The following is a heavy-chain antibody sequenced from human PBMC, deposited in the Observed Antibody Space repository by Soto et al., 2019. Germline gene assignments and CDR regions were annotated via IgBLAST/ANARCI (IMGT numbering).Heavy chain of an antibody. CDR2: IVVGSGNT. V-gene: IGHV1-58*01. Sequence: GDSVKVSCKASGFTFTSSAVQWVRQARGQRLEWIGWIVVGSGNTNYAQKFQERVTITRDMSTSTAYMELSSLRSEDTAVYYCAADPTYYYGSESYIDAFDIWAQGTMVTLS. J-gene: IGHJ3*02. D-gene: IGHD3-10*01. CDR3: AADPTYYYGSESYIDAFDI. CDR1: GFTFTSSA.